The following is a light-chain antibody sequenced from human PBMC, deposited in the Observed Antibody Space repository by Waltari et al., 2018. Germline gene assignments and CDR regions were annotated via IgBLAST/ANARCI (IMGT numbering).Light chain of an antibody. V-gene: IGKV3-20*01. J-gene: IGKJ1*01. CDR2: NTY. CDR1: QSVARA. CDR3: QNYVRLPAT. Sequence: EIVLTQSPGNLSLSPGERATLSCRASQSVARALAWYQQKPGQPPRLLIYNTYIRATGVPDRFSGGGSGTDFSLTISRLEPEDFAVYYCQNYVRLPATFGQGTKVEIK.